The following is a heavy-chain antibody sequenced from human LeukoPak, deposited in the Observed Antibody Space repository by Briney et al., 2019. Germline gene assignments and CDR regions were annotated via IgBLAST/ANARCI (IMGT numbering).Heavy chain of an antibody. V-gene: IGHV3-74*01. CDR2: IKSDGRT. Sequence: GGSLRLSCAAAGFTFSNYWMHSVRQAPGKGLVWVSRIKSDGRTNYADSGKGRFTISRDNGKNTVSLQMHSLRAEDTGVYYCARAPSEMGGYYPEYFRHWGQGTLVTVSS. J-gene: IGHJ1*01. CDR3: ARAPSEMGGYYPEYFRH. CDR1: GFTFSNYW. D-gene: IGHD3-22*01.